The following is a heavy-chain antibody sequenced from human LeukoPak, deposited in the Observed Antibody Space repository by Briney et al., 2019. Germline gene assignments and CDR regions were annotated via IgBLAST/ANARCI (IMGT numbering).Heavy chain of an antibody. Sequence: SQTLSLTCAVSGDSISSGGYLWSWIRQPPGKGLEWIGNIYFTGTTDYNPSLRSRATLSLNLSKNQFSLQLNSLTAADTAVYHCAREAIYYSDGISQRHGVFDFWGQGRQVSVSS. J-gene: IGHJ4*02. CDR1: GDSISSGGYL. CDR2: IYFTGTT. CDR3: AREAIYYSDGISQRHGVFDF. D-gene: IGHD3-22*01. V-gene: IGHV4-30-4*07.